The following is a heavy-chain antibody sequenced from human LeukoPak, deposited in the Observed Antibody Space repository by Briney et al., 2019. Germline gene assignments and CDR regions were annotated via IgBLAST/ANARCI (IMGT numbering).Heavy chain of an antibody. CDR3: ARGVGYCSSTTCYNWFDP. CDR1: GYSISSGYY. J-gene: IGHJ5*02. V-gene: IGHV4-38-2*02. D-gene: IGHD2-2*01. Sequence: SETLSLTCSVSGYSISSGYYWAWIRQPPGKGLEWIGSIYQSGITYYNPSLKSRVTISVDTSKNQISLKLNSVTAADTAVYYCARGVGYCSSTTCYNWFDPWGQGTLVTVSS. CDR2: IYQSGIT.